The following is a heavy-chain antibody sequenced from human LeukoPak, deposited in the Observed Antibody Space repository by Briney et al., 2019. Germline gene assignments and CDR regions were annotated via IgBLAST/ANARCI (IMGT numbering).Heavy chain of an antibody. D-gene: IGHD3-10*01. CDR1: GFTFSSYG. CDR2: ISGSGGST. Sequence: GGTLRLSCAASGFTFSSYGMSWVRQAPRKGLEWVSAISGSGGSTYYAGSVKGRFTISRDNSKNTLYLQMNSLRAEDTAVYYCAKESEYYYGSGSYYGPFDYWGQGTLVTVSS. V-gene: IGHV3-23*01. J-gene: IGHJ4*02. CDR3: AKESEYYYGSGSYYGPFDY.